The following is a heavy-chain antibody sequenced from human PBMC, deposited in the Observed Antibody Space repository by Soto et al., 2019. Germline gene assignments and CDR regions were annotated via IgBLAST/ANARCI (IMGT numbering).Heavy chain of an antibody. D-gene: IGHD2-15*01. V-gene: IGHV4-59*01. CDR1: GGSMRNVY. CDR3: ARAHAPTLPFDY. J-gene: IGHJ4*01. CDR2: IFHSGNA. Sequence: SETLSLTCTVSGGSMRNVYWSWIRQPPGKRLEWTGFIFHSGNAKYNPSLKSRVTISIDTSKSQFSLSLDSVTAADTAVYFCARAHAPTLPFDYWGLGTLVTVSS.